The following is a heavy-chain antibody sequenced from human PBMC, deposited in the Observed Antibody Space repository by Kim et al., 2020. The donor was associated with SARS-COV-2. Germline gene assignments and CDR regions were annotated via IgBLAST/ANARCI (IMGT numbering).Heavy chain of an antibody. V-gene: IGHV4-59*09. CDR3: ARGDYDSSGYFDY. J-gene: IGHJ4*02. D-gene: IGHD3-22*01. Sequence: YNPPLTSRVTISVDTSKNQFSLKLRSVTAADTAVYYCARGDYDSSGYFDYWGQGTLVTVSS.